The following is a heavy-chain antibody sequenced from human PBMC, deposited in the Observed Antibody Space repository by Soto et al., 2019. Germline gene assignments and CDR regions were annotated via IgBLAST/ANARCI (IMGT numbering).Heavy chain of an antibody. CDR3: ARVVRRFLERPRGYFDL. V-gene: IGHV4-34*01. J-gene: IGHJ2*01. D-gene: IGHD3-3*01. Sequence: PSETLSLTCAVYGGCLSGYYWSWIRQRPGKGLEWIGEINHSGSTNYNPSLKSRVTISVDTSKNQFSLKLSSVTAADTAVYYCARVVRRFLERPRGYFDLCGRGTLVTVSS. CDR2: INHSGST. CDR1: GGCLSGYY.